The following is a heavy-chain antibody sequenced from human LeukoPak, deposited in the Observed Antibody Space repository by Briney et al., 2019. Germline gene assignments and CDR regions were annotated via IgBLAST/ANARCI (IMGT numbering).Heavy chain of an antibody. CDR2: IYTSGST. CDR3: ARGPIKYYYDSSGLDY. V-gene: IGHV4-4*07. J-gene: IGHJ4*02. CDR1: GGSISSYY. Sequence: PSETLSLTCTVSGGSISSYYWSWIRQPAGKGLEWIGRIYTSGSTNYNPSLKSRVTMSVDTSKNQFSLKLSSVTAADTAVYYCARGPIKYYYDSSGLDYWGQGTLVTVSS. D-gene: IGHD3-22*01.